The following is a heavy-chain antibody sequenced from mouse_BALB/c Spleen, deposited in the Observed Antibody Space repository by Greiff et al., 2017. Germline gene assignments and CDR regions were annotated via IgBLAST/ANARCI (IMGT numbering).Heavy chain of an antibody. D-gene: IGHD1-1*01. V-gene: IGHV5-6-5*01. Sequence: EVQLVESGGGLVKPGGSLKLSCAASGFTFSSYAMSWVRQTPEKRLEWVASISSGGSTYYPDSVKGRFTISRDNARNILYLQMSSLRSEDTAMYYCARGDYGKGGFDYWGQGTTLTVSS. CDR2: ISSGGST. CDR3: ARGDYGKGGFDY. CDR1: GFTFSSYA. J-gene: IGHJ2*01.